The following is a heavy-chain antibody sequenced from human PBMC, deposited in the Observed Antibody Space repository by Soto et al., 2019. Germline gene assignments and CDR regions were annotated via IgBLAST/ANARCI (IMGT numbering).Heavy chain of an antibody. Sequence: SETLSLTCSVSGDSISNSRLYWAWIRQPPGAGLEWIGSIYHTGNAYYNPSLKSRVTISVDTSKNQFSLKLTSVAAADAALYYCARDFFDSSDYTTNWFDPWGQGTLVTVS. CDR3: ARDFFDSSDYTTNWFDP. V-gene: IGHV4-39*01. CDR2: IYHTGNA. D-gene: IGHD3-22*01. J-gene: IGHJ5*02. CDR1: GDSISNSRLY.